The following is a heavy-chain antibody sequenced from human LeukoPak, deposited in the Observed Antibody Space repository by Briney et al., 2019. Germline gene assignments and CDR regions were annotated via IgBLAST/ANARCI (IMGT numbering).Heavy chain of an antibody. J-gene: IGHJ4*02. CDR2: TSYDGSSE. CDR1: GLTFSDYV. V-gene: IGHV3-30-3*01. CDR3: ARALSQGAGAAVPSAPIDY. D-gene: IGHD2-2*01. Sequence: GGSLRLSYAASGLTFSDYVLYWVRQAPGKGLEWVAVTSYDGSSEYYTDSVKGRFTVSRDNSRSTLYLQMNSLRVEDTGVYYCARALSQGAGAAVPSAPIDYWGQGTLVTVSS.